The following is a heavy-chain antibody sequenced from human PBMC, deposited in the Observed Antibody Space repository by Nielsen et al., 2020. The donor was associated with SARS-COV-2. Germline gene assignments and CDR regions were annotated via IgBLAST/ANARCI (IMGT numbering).Heavy chain of an antibody. V-gene: IGHV3-30*18. J-gene: IGHJ6*02. Sequence: GESLKISCAASGFTFSSYGMHWVRQAPGKGLEWVAAISYDGSNKYYADSVKGRFTISRDTSKNTLYLQMNSLRPEDTAVYYCVKGRDYYGMDVWGQGTTVTVSS. CDR1: GFTFSSYG. CDR2: ISYDGSNK. CDR3: VKGRDYYGMDV.